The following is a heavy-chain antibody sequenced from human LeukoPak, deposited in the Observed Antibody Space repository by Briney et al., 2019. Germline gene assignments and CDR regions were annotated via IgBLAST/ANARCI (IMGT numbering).Heavy chain of an antibody. D-gene: IGHD5-18*01. CDR3: ARVGGYSYGSFDY. CDR1: GGSISSHY. V-gene: IGHV4-59*11. J-gene: IGHJ4*02. Sequence: SETLSLTCTVSGGSISSHYWSWIRQPPGKGLEGIGYIYYSGSTNYNPSLKSRVTISVDTSKNQFSLKLSSVTAADTAVYYCARVGGYSYGSFDYWGQGTLVTVSS. CDR2: IYYSGST.